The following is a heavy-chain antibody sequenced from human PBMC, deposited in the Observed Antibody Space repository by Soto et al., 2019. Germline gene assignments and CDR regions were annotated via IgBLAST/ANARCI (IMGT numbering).Heavy chain of an antibody. Sequence: SETLSLTCTASGGSISSYYWSWIRQPPGKGLEWIGYIYYSGSTNYNPSLKSRVTISVDTSKNQFSLKLSSVTAADTAVYYCARGRYYDFWNGMDVWGQGTTVTVSS. CDR1: GGSISSYY. V-gene: IGHV4-59*01. CDR2: IYYSGST. D-gene: IGHD3-3*01. CDR3: ARGRYYDFWNGMDV. J-gene: IGHJ6*02.